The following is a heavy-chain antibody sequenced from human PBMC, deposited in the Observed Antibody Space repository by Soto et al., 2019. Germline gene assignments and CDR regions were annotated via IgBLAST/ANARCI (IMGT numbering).Heavy chain of an antibody. Sequence: QVQLQESGPGPVKPSQTLSLTCSVSGGSITSGGYSWTWIRHQPGKALQWIGYVFDSGKTYYNPSLKGRLTISVDTAKNLFSLELSSVTAADTAVYFCARGSGYYRNFDSWGQGTLVSVSS. CDR3: ARGSGYYRNFDS. CDR1: GGSITSGGYS. J-gene: IGHJ4*02. CDR2: VFDSGKT. V-gene: IGHV4-31*02. D-gene: IGHD3-3*01.